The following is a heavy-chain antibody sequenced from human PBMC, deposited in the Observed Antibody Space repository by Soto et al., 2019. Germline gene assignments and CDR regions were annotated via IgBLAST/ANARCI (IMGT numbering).Heavy chain of an antibody. V-gene: IGHV3-74*01. Sequence: EVQLVESGGGLIQPGGSLRLSCTASGFPFSDLWMHWVRQAPGKGLEWVSRISHDGSSTSHADSVRGRFSISRDNAKNTAYLQMNSLRAEDTAVYYCTSLAVAVDYFAFDIWGQGTVVTVS. CDR3: TSLAVAVDYFAFDI. J-gene: IGHJ3*02. D-gene: IGHD6-19*01. CDR2: ISHDGSST. CDR1: GFPFSDLW.